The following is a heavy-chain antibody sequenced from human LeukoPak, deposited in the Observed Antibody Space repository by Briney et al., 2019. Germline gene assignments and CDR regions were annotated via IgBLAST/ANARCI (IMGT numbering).Heavy chain of an antibody. D-gene: IGHD1-26*01. CDR3: AKESGLSGTYYRAFDY. CDR2: MPYDGSNK. CDR1: GFTFSTYV. Sequence: GGSLRLSCATSGFTFSTYVMHWVRQAPGKGLEWVAVMPYDGSNKYYADSVKGRFTISRDNSKNTVYLQMNSLRAEDTAVYYCAKESGLSGTYYRAFDYWGQGTLVTVSS. J-gene: IGHJ4*02. V-gene: IGHV3-30*18.